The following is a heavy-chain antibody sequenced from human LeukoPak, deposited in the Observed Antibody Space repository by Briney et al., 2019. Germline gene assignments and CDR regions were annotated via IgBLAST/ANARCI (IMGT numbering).Heavy chain of an antibody. J-gene: IGHJ6*02. CDR3: ASLTAMVPTYYYGMDV. Sequence: GGSLRLSCAASGFTVSSNYMSWVRQAPGKGLEWVSVIYSGGSTYYADSVKGRFPISRDNSKNTLYLQMNSLRAEDTAVYYCASLTAMVPTYYYGMDVWGQGTTVTVSS. CDR2: IYSGGST. CDR1: GFTVSSNY. V-gene: IGHV3-53*01. D-gene: IGHD5-18*01.